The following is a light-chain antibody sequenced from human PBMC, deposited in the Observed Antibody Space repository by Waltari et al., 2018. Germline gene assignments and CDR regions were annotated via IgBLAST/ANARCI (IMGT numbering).Light chain of an antibody. CDR3: CSYAGSYTYV. J-gene: IGLJ1*01. CDR2: DVY. CDR1: SRHVGPYKY. Sequence: QSALTQPRSVSGSPGQSVTISCTGTSRHVGPYKYVSWYQQHPGKAPRLIIYDVYKRPSGVPDRFSGSKSGNTASLTISGLQAEDEADYYCCSYAGSYTYVFGSVTEVTVL. V-gene: IGLV2-11*01.